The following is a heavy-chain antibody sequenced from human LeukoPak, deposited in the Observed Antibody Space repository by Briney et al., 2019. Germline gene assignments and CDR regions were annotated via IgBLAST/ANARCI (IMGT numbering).Heavy chain of an antibody. CDR2: IYYSGST. D-gene: IGHD6-13*01. CDR3: ARRAYSSSWWYFDY. CDR1: GGSISSGDYY. Sequence: SETLSLTCTVSGGSISSGDYYWSWIRQPPGKGLEWIGSIYYSGSTYSNPTLKSRVTISLDTSKNQFSLKLNSVTAADTAVYYCARRAYSSSWWYFDYWGQGGLVTVSS. V-gene: IGHV4-39*01. J-gene: IGHJ4*02.